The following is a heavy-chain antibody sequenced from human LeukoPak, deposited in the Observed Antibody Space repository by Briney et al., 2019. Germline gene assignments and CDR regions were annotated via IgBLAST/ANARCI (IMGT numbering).Heavy chain of an antibody. J-gene: IGHJ4*02. CDR3: ARRRITMVRGVTSPYLDY. V-gene: IGHV4-34*01. Sequence: SETLSLICAVYGGSFSGYYWSWIRQPPGKALEWIGEINHSGSTNYNPSLKSRVTISVDTSKNQFSLKLSSVTAADTAVYYCARRRITMVRGVTSPYLDYWGQGTLVTVSS. CDR1: GGSFSGYY. D-gene: IGHD3-10*01. CDR2: INHSGST.